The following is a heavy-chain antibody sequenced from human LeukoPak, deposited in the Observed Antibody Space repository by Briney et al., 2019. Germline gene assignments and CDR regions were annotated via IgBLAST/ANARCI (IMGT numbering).Heavy chain of an antibody. V-gene: IGHV4-4*07. Sequence: PSETLSLTCTVSGGSISSYYWSWIRQPAGKGLEWIGRIYTSGSTNYNASLKSRVSMSVDTSKNQFSLKLSSVTAADTAVFYCARENTGSYREFDYWGQGTLVTVSS. D-gene: IGHD1-26*01. CDR2: IYTSGST. CDR1: GGSISSYY. J-gene: IGHJ4*02. CDR3: ARENTGSYREFDY.